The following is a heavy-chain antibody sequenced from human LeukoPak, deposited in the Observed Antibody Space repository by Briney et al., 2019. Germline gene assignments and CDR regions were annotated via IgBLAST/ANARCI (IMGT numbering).Heavy chain of an antibody. Sequence: GGSLGLSCAASGFTFSSYSMNWVRQAPGKGLEWVSSISSSSSYIYYAGSVKGRFTISRDNAKNSLYLQMKSLRAEDTAVYYCAQDTTTGDLNSWGQGTLVTVSS. J-gene: IGHJ4*02. CDR2: ISSSSSYI. D-gene: IGHD7-27*01. CDR3: AQDTTTGDLNS. V-gene: IGHV3-21*01. CDR1: GFTFSSYS.